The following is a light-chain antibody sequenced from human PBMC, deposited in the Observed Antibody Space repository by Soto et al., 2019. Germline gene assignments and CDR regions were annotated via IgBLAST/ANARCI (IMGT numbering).Light chain of an antibody. CDR1: QSILFSSNNKHS. V-gene: IGKV4-1*01. J-gene: IGKJ2*02. CDR2: WAS. Sequence: DIVMTQSPDSLSVSLGDRATINCKSSQSILFSSNNKHSLAWYQQKPGQPPKLLIYWASSRESGVPDRFSGSGSGTDFPLTISSLQAEDVAVYYCQQCYSVPCTFGQGTNLEIK. CDR3: QQCYSVPCT.